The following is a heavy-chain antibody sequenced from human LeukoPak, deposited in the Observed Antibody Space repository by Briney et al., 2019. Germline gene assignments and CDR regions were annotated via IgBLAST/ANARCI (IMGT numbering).Heavy chain of an antibody. CDR2: IYYSGST. Sequence: PSETLSLTCAVSGGSISSGGYSWSWIRQPPGTGLEWIGYIYYSGSTYYNPSLKSRVTISVDTSKNQFSLKLSSVTAADTAVYYCARLWGYNSDYWGQGTLVTVSS. J-gene: IGHJ4*02. V-gene: IGHV4-30-4*07. CDR3: ARLWGYNSDY. D-gene: IGHD5-24*01. CDR1: GGSISSGGYS.